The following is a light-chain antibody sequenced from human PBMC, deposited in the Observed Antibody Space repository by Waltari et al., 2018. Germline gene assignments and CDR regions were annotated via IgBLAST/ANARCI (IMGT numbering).Light chain of an antibody. Sequence: DVQMTQSPSSLSASVGDRVTITCQASQDIKNFLNWFQHQPGKAPKVLIYDASNLETGVPSRFSGSGSGTDFSFTINSLQPEDIATYYCQQYDDLPYTFGQGTKLEI. CDR1: QDIKNF. J-gene: IGKJ2*01. CDR3: QQYDDLPYT. V-gene: IGKV1-33*01. CDR2: DAS.